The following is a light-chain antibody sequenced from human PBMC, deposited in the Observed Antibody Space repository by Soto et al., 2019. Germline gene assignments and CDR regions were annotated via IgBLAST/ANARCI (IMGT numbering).Light chain of an antibody. Sequence: DIQMTQSPSTLSASVGDRVTITCRASQSISSWLAWYQQKPGKAPKLLIYNASSLESGVPSRFSGSGSATEFTLTXXXXXPDDFATYYCQQYNNYWTFGQGT. CDR2: NAS. V-gene: IGKV1-5*01. CDR3: QQYNNYWT. J-gene: IGKJ1*01. CDR1: QSISSW.